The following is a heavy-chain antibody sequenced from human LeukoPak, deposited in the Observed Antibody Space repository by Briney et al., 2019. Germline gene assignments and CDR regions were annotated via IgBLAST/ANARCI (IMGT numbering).Heavy chain of an antibody. CDR3: ARERVAVPGGDC. CDR2: IKQDGSEK. J-gene: IGHJ4*02. Sequence: VGSLRLSCAAPGFTISTYWMSWVRQAPGKGREWVANIKQDGSEKYFVDSVKGRFTISRDNAKNSLYLQMNGLRAEDTAVYYCARERVAVPGGDCWGQGTLVTVSS. V-gene: IGHV3-7*04. D-gene: IGHD2-15*01. CDR1: GFTISTYW.